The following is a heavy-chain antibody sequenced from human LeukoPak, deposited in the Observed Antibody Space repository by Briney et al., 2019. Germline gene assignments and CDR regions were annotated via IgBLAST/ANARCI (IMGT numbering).Heavy chain of an antibody. V-gene: IGHV4-59*12. Sequence: SETLSLTCTGSGDSISSYYWSWIRQPPGKGLAWIGYIYYSGSTNYNPSLKSRVTISVDTSKNQFSLKLSSVTAEDTAVYYCATKRSGLIAAAGTSYYYYMDVWGKGTTVTISS. CDR1: GDSISSYY. D-gene: IGHD6-13*01. CDR3: ATKRSGLIAAAGTSYYYYMDV. CDR2: IYYSGST. J-gene: IGHJ6*03.